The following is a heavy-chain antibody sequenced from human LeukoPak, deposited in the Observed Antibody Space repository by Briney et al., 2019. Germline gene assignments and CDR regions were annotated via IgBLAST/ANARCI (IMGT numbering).Heavy chain of an antibody. Sequence: GGSLRLSCAASGFTFSSYWMYWVRQAPGKGLVWVSRINSDGSSTSYADSVKGRFTISRDNAKNTLSLQINSLRAEDTAVYYCARASTVTTCLWDWGQGTLVIVSS. CDR1: GFTFSSYW. CDR2: INSDGSST. V-gene: IGHV3-74*01. J-gene: IGHJ4*02. D-gene: IGHD4-17*01. CDR3: ARASTVTTCLWD.